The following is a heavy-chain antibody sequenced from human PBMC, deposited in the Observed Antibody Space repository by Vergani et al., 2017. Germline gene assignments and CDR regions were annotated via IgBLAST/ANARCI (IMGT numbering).Heavy chain of an antibody. V-gene: IGHV2-70*04. CDR2: IDRNDNT. D-gene: IGHD1-26*01. CDR1: GFSLNTSGLR. Sequence: QVTLQESGPALVKPTQTLTLTCAVSGFSLNTSGLRVSWLRQPPGKALEWLARIDRNDNTFYNESLKTRLAISKDTSKNQVVLAMTNVGPVDTATYYCARTGYSRGGYYFDFWGQGTLVTVSS. CDR3: ARTGYSRGGYYFDF. J-gene: IGHJ4*02.